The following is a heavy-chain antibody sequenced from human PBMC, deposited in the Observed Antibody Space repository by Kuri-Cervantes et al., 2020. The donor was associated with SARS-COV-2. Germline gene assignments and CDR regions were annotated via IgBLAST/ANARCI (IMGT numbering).Heavy chain of an antibody. CDR2: NYYSGIT. CDR1: GGSISSSSYY. V-gene: IGHV4-39*01. D-gene: IGHD3-3*01. Sequence: SETLSLTCTVSGGSISSSSYYWGWIRQPPGKGLEWIGSNYYSGITYYDPSLKRRVTISVDTSKNQFSLKLSSVTAADTAVYYCATRFLEWDYWGQGTLVTVSS. J-gene: IGHJ4*02. CDR3: ATRFLEWDY.